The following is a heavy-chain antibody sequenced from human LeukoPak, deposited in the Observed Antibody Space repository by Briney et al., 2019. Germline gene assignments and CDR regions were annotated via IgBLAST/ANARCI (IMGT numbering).Heavy chain of an antibody. V-gene: IGHV3-23*01. Sequence: PGGSLRLSCAASGFTFSSYAMSWVRQAPGKGLEWVSAISGSGGSTYYADSVKGRFTISRDNSKNTLYLQMNSLKAEDTAVYYCAKGAYSSSWYFSDYYYYYGMDVWGQGTTVTVSS. CDR2: ISGSGGST. J-gene: IGHJ6*02. D-gene: IGHD6-13*01. CDR3: AKGAYSSSWYFSDYYYYYGMDV. CDR1: GFTFSSYA.